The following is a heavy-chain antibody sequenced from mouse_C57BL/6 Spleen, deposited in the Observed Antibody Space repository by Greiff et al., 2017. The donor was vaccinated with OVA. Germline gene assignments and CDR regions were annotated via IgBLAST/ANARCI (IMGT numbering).Heavy chain of an antibody. CDR2: IDPSDSYT. CDR3: ARREYGYDNALDY. V-gene: IGHV1-69*01. CDR1: GYTFTSYW. D-gene: IGHD2-2*01. Sequence: QVQLQQPGAELVMPGASVKLSCKASGYTFTSYWMHWVKQRPGQGLEWIGEIDPSDSYTNYNQKFKGKSTLTVDKSSSTAYMQLSSLTSEDSAVYYGARREYGYDNALDYWGQGTSVTVSS. J-gene: IGHJ4*01.